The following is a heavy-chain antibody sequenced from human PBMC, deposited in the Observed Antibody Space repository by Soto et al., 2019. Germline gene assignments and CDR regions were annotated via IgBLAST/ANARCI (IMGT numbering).Heavy chain of an antibody. Sequence: GGSLRLSCVASGHTFQNYAMTWVRQAPGKGLEWVSGISGSGGSTYYADSVRGRFTISRDDSKNTLYLQMNSLRAEDTAVYYCAKAKKRSGYFTGMDVWGQGTTVTVSS. V-gene: IGHV3-23*01. J-gene: IGHJ6*02. CDR3: AKAKKRSGYFTGMDV. D-gene: IGHD3-3*01. CDR2: ISGSGGST. CDR1: GHTFQNYA.